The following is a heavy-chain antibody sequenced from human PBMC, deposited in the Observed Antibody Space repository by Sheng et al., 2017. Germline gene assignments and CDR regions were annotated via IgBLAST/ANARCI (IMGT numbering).Heavy chain of an antibody. D-gene: IGHD5-18*01. CDR3: ATSTAMAHFDY. Sequence: QVQLVESGGGVVQPGRSLRLSCAASGFTFSSYGMHWVRQAPGKGLEWVAVISYDGSNKYYADSVKGRFTISRDNSKNTLYLQMNSLRAEDTAVYYCATSTAMAHFDYWGQG. V-gene: IGHV3-30*03. J-gene: IGHJ4*02. CDR1: GFTFSSYG. CDR2: ISYDGSNK.